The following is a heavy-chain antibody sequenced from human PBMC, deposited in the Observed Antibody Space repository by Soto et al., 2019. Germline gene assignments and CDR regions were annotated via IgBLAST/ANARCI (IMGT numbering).Heavy chain of an antibody. V-gene: IGHV1-69*12. D-gene: IGHD6-13*01. CDR3: ARDGPIAAAGTGWFDP. CDR2: IIPIFGTA. Sequence: QVQLVQSGAEVKKPGSSVKVSCKASGGTFSSYAISWVRQAPGQGLEWMGGIIPIFGTANYAQKFQGRVTITADDSTSTAYMELSSLRSEDTAVYYCARDGPIAAAGTGWFDPWGQGTLVTVSS. CDR1: GGTFSSYA. J-gene: IGHJ5*02.